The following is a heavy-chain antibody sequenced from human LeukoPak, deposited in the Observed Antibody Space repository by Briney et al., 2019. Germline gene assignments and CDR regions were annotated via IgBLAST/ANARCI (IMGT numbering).Heavy chain of an antibody. CDR2: IRSKAYGGTT. D-gene: IGHD1-20*01. CDR1: GFTFGDYA. J-gene: IGHJ4*02. CDR3: TRALLNWNDLGYFDY. Sequence: GGSLRLSCTASGFTFGDYAMSWVRQAPGKGLEWVGFIRSKAYGGTTEYAASVKGRFTISRDDSKSIAYLQMNSLKTEDTAVYYCTRALLNWNDLGYFDYWGQGTLVTVSS. V-gene: IGHV3-49*04.